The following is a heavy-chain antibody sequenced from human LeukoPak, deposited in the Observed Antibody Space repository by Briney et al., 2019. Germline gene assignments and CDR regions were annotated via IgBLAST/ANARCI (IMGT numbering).Heavy chain of an antibody. Sequence: SQTLSLTCAISRDSVSSNSVAWNWIRHSPSRGLELLGGTYYRSKWYNDYAVSVKRRITIHPDTSKNQFSLQRSSVTPEYTAVYFCARGWYYFDYWGQGTLATVSS. CDR1: RDSVSSNSVA. CDR2: TYYRSKWYN. J-gene: IGHJ4*02. CDR3: ARGWYYFDY. V-gene: IGHV6-1*01. D-gene: IGHD6-19*01.